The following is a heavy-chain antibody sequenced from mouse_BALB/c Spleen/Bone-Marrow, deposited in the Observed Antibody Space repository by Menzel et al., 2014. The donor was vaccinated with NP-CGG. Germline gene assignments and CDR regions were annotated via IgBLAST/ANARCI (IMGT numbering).Heavy chain of an antibody. CDR1: GFAFSSYD. CDR2: ISSGGGST. Sequence: EVQGVESGGGLVKPGGSLKLSCAASGFAFSSYDMSWVRQTPEKRLEWVAYISSGGGSTYYPDTVKGRFTISRDAAKNTLYLQMSSLKSEDTAMYYCTRLTTVVAPYAMDYWGQGTSVTVSS. J-gene: IGHJ4*01. D-gene: IGHD1-1*01. CDR3: TRLTTVVAPYAMDY. V-gene: IGHV5-12-1*01.